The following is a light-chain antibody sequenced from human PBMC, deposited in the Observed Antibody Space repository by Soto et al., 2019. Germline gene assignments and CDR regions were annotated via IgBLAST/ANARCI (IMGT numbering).Light chain of an antibody. V-gene: IGKV3-20*01. Sequence: EIVLTESPDTLSLSPGEGATLSCRAGQSISSSYLAWYQQKPGQAPRLLIYGASSRATGIPDRFSGSGSGTDFTLTISSLQSDDFAVYYCQQYDNWPWTFGQGTKVDIK. CDR3: QQYDNWPWT. CDR2: GAS. CDR1: QSISSSY. J-gene: IGKJ1*01.